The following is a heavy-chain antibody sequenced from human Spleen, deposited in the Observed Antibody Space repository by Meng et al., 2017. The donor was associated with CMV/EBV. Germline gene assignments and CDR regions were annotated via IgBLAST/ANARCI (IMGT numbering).Heavy chain of an antibody. CDR2: INSDGSST. CDR1: GFTFSSYW. D-gene: IGHD5/OR15-5a*01. CDR3: AKDAPSYGVSPSYYYYAMDV. V-gene: IGHV3-74*01. Sequence: GESLKISCAASGFTFSSYWMHWVRQAPGKGLVWVSRINSDGSSTSYADSVKGRFTISRDNSKNTLYLQMNSLRGDDTAVYYCAKDAPSYGVSPSYYYYAMDVWGQGTTVTVSS. J-gene: IGHJ6*02.